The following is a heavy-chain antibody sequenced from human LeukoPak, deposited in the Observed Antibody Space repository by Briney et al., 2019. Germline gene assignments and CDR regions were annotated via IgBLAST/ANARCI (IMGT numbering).Heavy chain of an antibody. D-gene: IGHD2/OR15-2a*01. CDR1: GGFITPYY. CDR2: IYASGSA. J-gene: IGHJ4*02. V-gene: IGHV4-4*07. CDR3: AREFRHSTGWSLYYFDR. Sequence: SETLSLTCTVSGGFITPYYWSWVRQPTGRGLEWIGRIYASGSANYNSSLKSRVSMSVDTSKNQFSLNLSSVTAADTAVYYCAREFRHSTGWSLYYFDRWGQRILVTVAS.